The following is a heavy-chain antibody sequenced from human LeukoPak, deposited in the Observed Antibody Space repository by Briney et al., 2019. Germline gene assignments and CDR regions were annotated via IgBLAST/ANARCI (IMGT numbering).Heavy chain of an antibody. CDR2: IIPIFGTA. CDR1: GGTFSSYA. D-gene: IGHD1-20*01. V-gene: IGHV1-69*05. Sequence: SVKVSCKASGGTFSSYAISWVRQAPGQGLEWMGGIIPIFGTANYAQKFQGRVTITTDESTSTAYMELSSLRPEDTAVYYCARETPGGITGTTLGYWGQGTLVTVSS. CDR3: ARETPGGITGTTLGY. J-gene: IGHJ4*02.